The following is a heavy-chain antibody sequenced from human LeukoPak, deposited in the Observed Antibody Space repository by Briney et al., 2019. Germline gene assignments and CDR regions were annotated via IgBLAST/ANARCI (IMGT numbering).Heavy chain of an antibody. CDR1: GFTFSNYA. V-gene: IGHV3-23*01. J-gene: IGHJ4*02. CDR3: AKRRTTVITMDYFDY. Sequence: GGSLRLSCASSGFTFSNYAMSWVRQAPGKGLEWVSGISGGTGTPFYADSVKGRFTISRDNSKNTLYLQMSSLRGEDTAVYYCAKRRTTVITMDYFDYWGQGTLVTVSS. D-gene: IGHD4-17*01. CDR2: ISGGTGTP.